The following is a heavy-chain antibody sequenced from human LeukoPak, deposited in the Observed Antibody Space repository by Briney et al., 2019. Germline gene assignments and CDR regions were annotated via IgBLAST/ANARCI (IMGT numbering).Heavy chain of an antibody. J-gene: IGHJ5*02. CDR3: VRDPPRNYDL. D-gene: IGHD1-1*01. Sequence: GGSLRLSCAASGFTFSSYSMNWVHQAPGKGLEWVSYVTSSSDTTHYADSVKGRFTISRDNAKTSLYLQMSSLRAEDTAVYYCVRDPPRNYDLWGQGTLVTVSS. CDR1: GFTFSSYS. CDR2: VTSSSDTT. V-gene: IGHV3-48*01.